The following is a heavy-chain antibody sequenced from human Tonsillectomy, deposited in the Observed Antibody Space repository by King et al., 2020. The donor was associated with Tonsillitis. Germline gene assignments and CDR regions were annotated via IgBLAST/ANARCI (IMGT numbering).Heavy chain of an antibody. D-gene: IGHD3-3*01. Sequence: VQLVESGGGLVQPGGSLRLSCAASGFTFSSYAMSWVRQAPGKGLEWVSALSGSGGSTSYADSVKGRFTISRDNSKNTLYLQMNSLRAEDTAVYYCAKVPGRITIFGVVTRPIYYFDYWGQGTLVTVSS. J-gene: IGHJ4*02. CDR3: AKVPGRITIFGVVTRPIYYFDY. CDR1: GFTFSSYA. V-gene: IGHV3-23*04. CDR2: LSGSGGST.